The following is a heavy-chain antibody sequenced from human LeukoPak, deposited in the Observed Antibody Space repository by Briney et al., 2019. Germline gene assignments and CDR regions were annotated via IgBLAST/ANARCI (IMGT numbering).Heavy chain of an antibody. CDR3: ARGDYGDYISDYYYYGMDV. D-gene: IGHD4-17*01. CDR1: GGTFSSYA. Sequence: GASVKLSCKASGGTFSSYAISWVRQAPGQGLEWMGGIIPIFGTANYAQKFQGRVTITADKSTSTAYMELSSLRSEDTAVYYCARGDYGDYISDYYYYGMDVWGKGTTVTVSS. CDR2: IIPIFGTA. V-gene: IGHV1-69*06. J-gene: IGHJ6*04.